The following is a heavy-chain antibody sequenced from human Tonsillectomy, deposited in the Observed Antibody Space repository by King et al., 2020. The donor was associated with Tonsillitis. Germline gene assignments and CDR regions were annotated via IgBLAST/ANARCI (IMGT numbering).Heavy chain of an antibody. CDR2: INSSSSYK. CDR3: ARDLLYDSSAYGHYFYYYMDV. V-gene: IGHV3-11*05. CDR1: GFTFSDYY. D-gene: IGHD3-22*01. Sequence: VQLVESGGGLVKPGGSLRLSCASSGFTFSDYYMSWIRQAPGKGLEGVSYINSSSSYKNYADSVKVRFTISRDNAKNSLYLQMNSLRAEDTAVYYCARDLLYDSSAYGHYFYYYMDVWGKGTTVTVSS. J-gene: IGHJ6*03.